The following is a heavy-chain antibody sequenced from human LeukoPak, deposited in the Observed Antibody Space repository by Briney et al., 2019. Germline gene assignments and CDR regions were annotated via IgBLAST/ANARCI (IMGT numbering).Heavy chain of an antibody. Sequence: PGGSLRLSCAASAFTVSSNYMSWVRQAPGKGLEWVSVIYSGGSTYYADSVKGRFTIPRDNSKNTLYLQMNSLRAEDTAVYYCATSLWGGGYSCMDVWGKGTTVTVSS. J-gene: IGHJ6*03. V-gene: IGHV3-53*01. CDR3: ATSLWGGGYSCMDV. D-gene: IGHD3-16*01. CDR2: IYSGGST. CDR1: AFTVSSNY.